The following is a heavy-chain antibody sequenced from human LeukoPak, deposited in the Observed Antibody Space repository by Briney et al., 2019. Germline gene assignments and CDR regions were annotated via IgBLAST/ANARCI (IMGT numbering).Heavy chain of an antibody. D-gene: IGHD2-2*01. CDR3: ARVCSSTSCSYYYYGMDV. J-gene: IGHJ6*02. V-gene: IGHV1-18*01. CDR1: GYTFTSYG. Sequence: ASVKVSCKASGYTFTSYGISWVRQAAGQGLEWMGWISAYNGNTNYAQKLQGRVTMTTDTSTSTAYMALRSLRSDDTAVYYCARVCSSTSCSYYYYGMDVWGQGTTVTVSS. CDR2: ISAYNGNT.